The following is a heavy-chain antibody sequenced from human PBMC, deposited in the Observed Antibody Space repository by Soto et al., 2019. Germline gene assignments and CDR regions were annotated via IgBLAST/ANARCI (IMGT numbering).Heavy chain of an antibody. Sequence: QVQLVESGGGVVQPGRSLRLSCAASGFTFSSYAMHWVRQAPGKGLEWVAVISYDGSNKYYADSVEGRFTISRDNYKNTLYLQMNSLRAEDTAVYHCARENDYVWGSYRYGSAFDIWGQGTMVTVSS. V-gene: IGHV3-30-3*01. CDR2: ISYDGSNK. J-gene: IGHJ3*02. CDR3: ARENDYVWGSYRYGSAFDI. CDR1: GFTFSSYA. D-gene: IGHD3-16*02.